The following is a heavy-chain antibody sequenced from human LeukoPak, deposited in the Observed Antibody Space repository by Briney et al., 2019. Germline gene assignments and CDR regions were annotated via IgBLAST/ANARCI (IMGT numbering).Heavy chain of an antibody. J-gene: IGHJ4*02. CDR3: AKATPTRLGELSLPDY. V-gene: IGHV3-43*01. D-gene: IGHD3-16*02. CDR2: ISWDGGST. CDR1: GFTFDDYT. Sequence: GGSLRLSCAASGFTFDDYTMHWVRQAPGKGLEWVSLISWDGGSTYYADSVKGRFTISRDNSKNSLYLQMNSLRTEDTALYYCAKATPTRLGELSLPDYWGQGTLVTVSS.